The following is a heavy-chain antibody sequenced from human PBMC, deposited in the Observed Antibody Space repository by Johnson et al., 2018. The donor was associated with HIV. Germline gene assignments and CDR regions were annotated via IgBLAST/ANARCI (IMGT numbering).Heavy chain of an antibody. V-gene: IGHV3-53*01. J-gene: IGHJ3*02. CDR3: ARDPLTVTRTLDAFDI. CDR2: SGSGGST. Sequence: VQLVESGGGLIQPGGSLRLSCAASGFTVSSNYMSWVRQAPGKGLEWVSAISGSGGSTYYADSVKGRFTISRDSSQNTLYLQMNNLRAEDTAVYYCARDPLTVTRTLDAFDIWGQGTMVTVSA. CDR1: GFTVSSNY. D-gene: IGHD4-17*01.